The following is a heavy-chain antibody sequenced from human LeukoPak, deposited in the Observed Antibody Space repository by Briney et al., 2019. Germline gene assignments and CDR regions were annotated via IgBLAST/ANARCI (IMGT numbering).Heavy chain of an antibody. CDR1: GYTFTSYG. J-gene: IGHJ4*02. CDR2: ISAYNGNT. Sequence: ASVKVSCKASGYTFTSYGISWVRQAPGQGLEWVGWISAYNGNTNYAQKLQGRVIMTTDTSTSTAYMELRSLRSDDTAVYYCARESDDSSGYYYPRFDYWGQGTLVTASS. CDR3: ARESDDSSGYYYPRFDY. D-gene: IGHD3-22*01. V-gene: IGHV1-18*01.